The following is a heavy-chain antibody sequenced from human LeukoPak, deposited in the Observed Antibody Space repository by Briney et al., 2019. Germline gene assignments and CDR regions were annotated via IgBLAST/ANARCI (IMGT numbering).Heavy chain of an antibody. CDR1: GFTFSSYG. CDR2: IWYDGSNK. Sequence: PGGSLRLSCAVSGFTFSSYGMHWVRQAPGKGLEWVAVIWYDGSNKYYADSVKGRFTISRDNSKNTLYLQMNSLRAEDTAVYYCAKEGEYCSGGSCYRGFDYWGQGTLVTVSS. J-gene: IGHJ4*02. D-gene: IGHD2-15*01. V-gene: IGHV3-33*06. CDR3: AKEGEYCSGGSCYRGFDY.